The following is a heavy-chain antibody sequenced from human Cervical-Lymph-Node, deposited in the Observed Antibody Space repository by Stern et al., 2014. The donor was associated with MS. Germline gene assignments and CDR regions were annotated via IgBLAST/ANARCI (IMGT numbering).Heavy chain of an antibody. J-gene: IGHJ3*02. V-gene: IGHV3-74*02. CDR2: ISSDGSET. D-gene: IGHD1-1*01. Sequence: EVNLVESGGGLVQPGGSLRLSCAASGFAFSSYWMHWVRQVPGKGLVWVSGISSDGSETKNADYVKGRFTISRDNAKDMLYLQMNNLRAVDTAVYYCASGDNYDALHIWGQGSMVTV. CDR1: GFAFSSYW. CDR3: ASGDNYDALHI.